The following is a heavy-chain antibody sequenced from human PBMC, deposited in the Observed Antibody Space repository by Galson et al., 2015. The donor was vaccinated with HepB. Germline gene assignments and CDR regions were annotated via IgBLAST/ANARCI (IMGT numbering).Heavy chain of an antibody. J-gene: IGHJ4*02. V-gene: IGHV6-1*01. CDR1: GDSVSSNSAA. Sequence: RAISGDSVSSNSAAWNWIRQSPSRGLEWLGRAYYRSKWHNDYAESVKSRITINSDTSKNQFSLQLNSVTPEDTAVYYCARGTGGLDYWGQGTLVTVSS. D-gene: IGHD3-16*01. CDR2: AYYRSKWHN. CDR3: ARGTGGLDY.